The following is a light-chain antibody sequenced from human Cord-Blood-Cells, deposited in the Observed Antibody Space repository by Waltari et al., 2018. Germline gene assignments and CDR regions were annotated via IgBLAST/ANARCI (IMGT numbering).Light chain of an antibody. Sequence: DIVMTQSPLALPVTPGEPASIPCRSSQSLLHSNGYNYLDWYLQKPGQSPQLLIYLGSNRASGVPDRFSGSGSGTDFTLKISRVEAEDVWVYDCMQALQTPPYSFGQWTKLEIK. V-gene: IGKV2-28*01. J-gene: IGKJ2*03. CDR2: LGS. CDR3: MQALQTPPYS. CDR1: QSLLHSNGYNY.